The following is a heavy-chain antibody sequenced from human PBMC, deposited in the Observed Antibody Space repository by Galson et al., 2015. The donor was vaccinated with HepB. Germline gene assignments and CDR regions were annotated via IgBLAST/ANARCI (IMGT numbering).Heavy chain of an antibody. Sequence: SLRLSCAASGFTFSNYAMTWVRQAPGKGLEWVSSISAGGDTTYYADSVKGRFTISRDNAKKMLSLRTNSLRAEDTAVYYCAKGDVWGSAARNDGMDVWGQGTTVTV. CDR2: ISAGGDTT. J-gene: IGHJ6*02. D-gene: IGHD3-16*01. CDR3: AKGDVWGSAARNDGMDV. CDR1: GFTFSNYA. V-gene: IGHV3-23*01.